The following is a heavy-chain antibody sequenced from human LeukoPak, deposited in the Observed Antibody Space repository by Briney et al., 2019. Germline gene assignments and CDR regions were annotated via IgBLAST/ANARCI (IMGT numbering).Heavy chain of an antibody. V-gene: IGHV1-18*01. J-gene: IGHJ5*02. D-gene: IGHD3-10*01. CDR1: GYTFTSYG. CDR2: ISAYNGNT. Sequence: ASVKVSCKASGYTFTSYGISWVRQAPGQGLEWMGWISAYNGNTNYAQKLQGRVTMTTDTSTSTAYMELRSLRSDDTAVYYCARVGGFGELLFYNWFDPWGQGTLVTVSS. CDR3: ARVGGFGELLFYNWFDP.